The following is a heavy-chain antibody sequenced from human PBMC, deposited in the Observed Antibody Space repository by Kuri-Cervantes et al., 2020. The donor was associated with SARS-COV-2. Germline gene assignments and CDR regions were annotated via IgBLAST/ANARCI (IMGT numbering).Heavy chain of an antibody. CDR2: INPNSGGT. Sequence: ASVKVSCKASGYTFTSYYMHWVRQAPGQGLEWMGWINPNSGGTNYAQKFRGRVTMTRDTSISTAYMELSRLRSDDTAVYYCAISGYDLAYYYYYYMDVWGKGTTVTVSS. D-gene: IGHD5-12*01. CDR3: AISGYDLAYYYYYYMDV. J-gene: IGHJ6*03. CDR1: GYTFTSYY. V-gene: IGHV1-2*02.